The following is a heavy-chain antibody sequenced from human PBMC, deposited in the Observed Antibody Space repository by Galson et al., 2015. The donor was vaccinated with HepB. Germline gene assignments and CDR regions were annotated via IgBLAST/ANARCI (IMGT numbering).Heavy chain of an antibody. Sequence: SLRLSCAASGFTFSSYAMSWVRQAAGKGLEWVSSISGSGGSTYYADSVKGRVTISRDNSKNTLYMQMNSLRAEDTALYYCAKEATATGPDGDVWGQGTTVTVSS. CDR3: AKEATATGPDGDV. CDR1: GFTFSSYA. CDR2: ISGSGGST. D-gene: IGHD5-24*01. J-gene: IGHJ6*02. V-gene: IGHV3-23*01.